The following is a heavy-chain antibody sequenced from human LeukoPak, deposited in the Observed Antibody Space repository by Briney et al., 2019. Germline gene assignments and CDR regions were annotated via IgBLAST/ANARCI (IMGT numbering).Heavy chain of an antibody. J-gene: IGHJ4*02. CDR3: ASGDFWSGYSAFDY. V-gene: IGHV3-33*01. CDR1: GFTFSTYG. Sequence: GRSLRLSCAASGFTFSTYGFHWVRQAPGKGLEWVAIIWSDGTRENYADSVKGRFTISRDNSKNTLHLQMNSLRAEDTAVYYCASGDFWSGYSAFDYWGQGTLVTVSS. D-gene: IGHD3-3*01. CDR2: IWSDGTRE.